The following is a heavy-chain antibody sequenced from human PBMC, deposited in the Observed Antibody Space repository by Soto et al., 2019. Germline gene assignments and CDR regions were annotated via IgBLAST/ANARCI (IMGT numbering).Heavy chain of an antibody. CDR3: ARGNDYGDYGPAYYYYYMDV. D-gene: IGHD4-17*01. CDR2: MNPNSGNT. Sequence: QVPLVQSGAEVKKPGASMKVSCKASGYTFTSYDINWVRQATGQGLEWMGWMNPNSGNTGYAQKFQGRVTMTRNTSISTAYMELSSLRSEDTAVYYCARGNDYGDYGPAYYYYYMDVWGKGTTVTVSS. V-gene: IGHV1-8*01. J-gene: IGHJ6*03. CDR1: GYTFTSYD.